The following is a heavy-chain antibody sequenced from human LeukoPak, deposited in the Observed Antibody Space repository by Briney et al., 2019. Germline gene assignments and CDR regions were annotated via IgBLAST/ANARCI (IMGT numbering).Heavy chain of an antibody. Sequence: SETLSLTCTVSGASISSYYWSWIRQPPGKGLEWIGYIYYSGSTNYNPSLKSRVTISVDTSKKQFSLKLSSVTAADTAVYYCARVNWSGYDFRGAFDIWGQGKTVTVSS. CDR2: IYYSGST. J-gene: IGHJ3*02. CDR1: GASISSYY. CDR3: ARVNWSGYDFRGAFDI. D-gene: IGHD5-12*01. V-gene: IGHV4-59*01.